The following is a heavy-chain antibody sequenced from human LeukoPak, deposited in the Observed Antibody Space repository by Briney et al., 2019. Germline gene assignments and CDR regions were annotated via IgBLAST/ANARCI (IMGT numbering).Heavy chain of an antibody. CDR2: ISSNGGST. Sequence: GGSLRLSSAASGFTFSSYAMHWVRQAPGMGLEYVSAISSNGGSTYYANSVKGRFTISRDNSKNTLYLQMGSLRAEDMAVYYCARAESYYYGMDVWGQGTTVTVSS. J-gene: IGHJ6*02. CDR3: ARAESYYYGMDV. CDR1: GFTFSSYA. V-gene: IGHV3-64*01.